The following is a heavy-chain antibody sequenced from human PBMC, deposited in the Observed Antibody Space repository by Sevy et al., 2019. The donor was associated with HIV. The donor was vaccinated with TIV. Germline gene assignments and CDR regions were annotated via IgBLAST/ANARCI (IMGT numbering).Heavy chain of an antibody. CDR3: VREGLGGFSYSLDC. CDR1: GFTFSSYW. J-gene: IGHJ4*02. D-gene: IGHD5-18*01. Sequence: GGSLRLSCAASGFTFSSYWMSWVRQAPGKGLEWVATMKEDGSEKSYVDSVKGRFTISRDNAENSLYLQMNSLRVDDTALYYCVREGLGGFSYSLDCWGQGTLVTVSS. CDR2: MKEDGSEK. V-gene: IGHV3-7*01.